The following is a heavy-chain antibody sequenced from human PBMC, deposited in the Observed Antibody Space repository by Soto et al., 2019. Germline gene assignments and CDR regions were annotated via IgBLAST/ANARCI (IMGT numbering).Heavy chain of an antibody. Sequence: ASVKVSCKASGYTFTSYYMHWVRQAPGQGLEWMGIINPSGGSTSYAQKFQGRVTMTRDTSTSTVYMELSSLRSEDTAVYYCAREVVVVVAATGNNYYYYGMDVWGQGTTVTVSS. CDR2: INPSGGST. D-gene: IGHD2-15*01. J-gene: IGHJ6*02. CDR3: AREVVVVVAATGNNYYYYGMDV. V-gene: IGHV1-46*01. CDR1: GYTFTSYY.